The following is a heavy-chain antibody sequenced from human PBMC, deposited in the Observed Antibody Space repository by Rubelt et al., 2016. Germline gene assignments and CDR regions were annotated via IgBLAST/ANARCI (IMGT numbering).Heavy chain of an antibody. CDR3: ASRFFSGSYFGY. D-gene: IGHD1-26*01. V-gene: IGHV3-66*01. CDR2: IYRAGDT. CDR1: GFSVSSDY. Sequence: PRGESGGGLVQPGGSLRLSCKASGFSVSSDYISWVRQAPGKGLEWVSIIYRAGDTYYADSVKGRFIISRDNSENTVYLQMNSLRGEDTAVYYCASRFFSGSYFGYWGQGTLVTVSS. J-gene: IGHJ4*02.